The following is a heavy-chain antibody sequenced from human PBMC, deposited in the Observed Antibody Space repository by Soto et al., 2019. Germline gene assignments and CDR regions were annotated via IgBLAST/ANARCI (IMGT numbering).Heavy chain of an antibody. D-gene: IGHD1-1*01. CDR1: GYTFTSYD. Sequence: QVQLVQSGAEVKKPGASVKVSCKASGYTFTSYDINWVRQATGQGLEWMGWMNPNGGNTGSAQKFKGRVTMTRNTSISTAYMELSSLRSEATAVYYCARERTGTASMDVWGQGTTVTVSS. J-gene: IGHJ6*02. V-gene: IGHV1-8*01. CDR3: ARERTGTASMDV. CDR2: MNPNGGNT.